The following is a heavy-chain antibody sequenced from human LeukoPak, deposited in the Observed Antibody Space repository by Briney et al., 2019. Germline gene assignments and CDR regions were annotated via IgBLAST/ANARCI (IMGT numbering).Heavy chain of an antibody. CDR3: AKSLYGGCDY. D-gene: IGHD3-16*02. CDR1: GFTFRNYV. V-gene: IGHV3-23*01. Sequence: PGGSLRLSCAASGFTFRNYVIHWVRQAPGKGLEWVSGVNGNGGSTSYADSVKGRFTIFRDNSKNTVYLQMNSLRVEDTAVYYCAKSLYGGCDYWGQGTVVTVSS. J-gene: IGHJ4*02. CDR2: VNGNGGST.